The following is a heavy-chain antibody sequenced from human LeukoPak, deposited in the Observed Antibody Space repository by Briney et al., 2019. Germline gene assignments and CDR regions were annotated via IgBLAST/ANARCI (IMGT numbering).Heavy chain of an antibody. Sequence: ASVTVSCKASGYTFTSYGISWVRQAPGQGLEWMGWISAYNGNTNYAQKLQGRVTTTTDTSTSTAYMELRSLRSDDTAVYYCARDWYYYYDSSGLDYWGQGTLVTVSS. D-gene: IGHD3-22*01. V-gene: IGHV1-18*01. CDR3: ARDWYYYYDSSGLDY. CDR2: ISAYNGNT. CDR1: GYTFTSYG. J-gene: IGHJ4*02.